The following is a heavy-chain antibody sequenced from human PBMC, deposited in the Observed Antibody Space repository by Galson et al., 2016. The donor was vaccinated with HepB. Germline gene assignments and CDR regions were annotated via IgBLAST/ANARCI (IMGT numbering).Heavy chain of an antibody. CDR2: IHSSGTS. V-gene: IGHV4-39*01. CDR1: GDSISNVGRH. D-gene: IGHD6-13*01. J-gene: IGHJ4*02. Sequence: SETLSLTCTVSGDSISNVGRHWGWFRQSPEMGLEYIGSIHSSGTSYYNPSLTSRVTVSADMSRNQFFLSLTSVTAADTAIYYRVRLRTAAAVANRRGSLDWGQGTRVTVSS. CDR3: VRLRTAAAVANRRGSLD.